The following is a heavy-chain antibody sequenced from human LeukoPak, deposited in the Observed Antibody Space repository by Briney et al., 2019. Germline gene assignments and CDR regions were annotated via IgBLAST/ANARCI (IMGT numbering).Heavy chain of an antibody. V-gene: IGHV4-59*01. D-gene: IGHD6-13*01. CDR3: GRGRRYSSRRYVIDY. Sequence: SETLSLTCTVSAGSISSYYWSWIRQPPGKGLEWIGYIYYSGSTNYNPSLRVPVPISVDTSKNQFSLKLSSVTAADTAVYYCGRGRRYSSRRYVIDYWGQGMLATASS. J-gene: IGHJ4*02. CDR2: IYYSGST. CDR1: AGSISSYY.